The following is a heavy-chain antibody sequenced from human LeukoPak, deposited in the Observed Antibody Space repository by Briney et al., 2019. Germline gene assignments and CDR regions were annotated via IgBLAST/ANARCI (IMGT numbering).Heavy chain of an antibody. V-gene: IGHV4-39*07. Sequence: SETLSLTCTVSGGSISSRPYCWGWIRQPPGKGLEWLGSFFYSGSTNYKPSLKSRVTISVDTSKNQFSLKLSSVTAADTAVYYCARVLDDGGTEDDAFDIWGQGTMVTVSS. J-gene: IGHJ3*02. CDR3: ARVLDDGGTEDDAFDI. CDR2: FFYSGST. CDR1: GGSISSRPYC. D-gene: IGHD4-23*01.